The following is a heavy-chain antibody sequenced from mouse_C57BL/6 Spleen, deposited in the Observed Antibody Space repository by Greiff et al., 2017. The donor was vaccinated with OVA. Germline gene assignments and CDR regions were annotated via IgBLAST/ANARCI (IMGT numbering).Heavy chain of an antibody. V-gene: IGHV1-50*01. CDR3: ARGPYYSNSHSYWYFEV. Sequence: QVQLQQPGAELVKPGASVKLSCKASGYTFTSYWMQWVKQRPGQGLEWIGEIDPSDSYTNYNQKFKGKATLTVDTSSSTAYMQLSSLTSEDSAVYYCARGPYYSNSHSYWYFEVWGTGTTVTVSS. CDR2: IDPSDSYT. J-gene: IGHJ1*03. D-gene: IGHD2-5*01. CDR1: GYTFTSYW.